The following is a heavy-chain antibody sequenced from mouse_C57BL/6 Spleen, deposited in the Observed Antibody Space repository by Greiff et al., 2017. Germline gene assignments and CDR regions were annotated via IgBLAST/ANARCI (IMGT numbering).Heavy chain of an antibody. V-gene: IGHV7-3*01. CDR2: IRNKANGYTT. CDR3: ARYYYGSSPYAMDY. CDR1: GFTFTDYY. D-gene: IGHD1-1*01. J-gene: IGHJ4*01. Sequence: EVQLVESGGGLVQPGGSLSLSCAASGFTFTDYYMSWVRQPPGKALEWLGFIRNKANGYTTEYSASVKGRFTISRDNSQSILYLQMNALRAEDSATYYYARYYYGSSPYAMDYWGQGTSVTVSS.